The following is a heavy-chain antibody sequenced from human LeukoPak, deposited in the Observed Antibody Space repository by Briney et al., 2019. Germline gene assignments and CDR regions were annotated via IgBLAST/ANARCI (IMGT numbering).Heavy chain of an antibody. Sequence: SETLSLTCTVSGGSISSYYWSWIRQPPGKGLEWIGYIYYSGSTNYNPSLKSRVTISADTSKNQFSLKLSSVTAADTAVYYCARHNWNYIAFDIWGQGTMVTVSS. CDR2: IYYSGST. V-gene: IGHV4-59*01. CDR3: ARHNWNYIAFDI. J-gene: IGHJ3*02. CDR1: GGSISSYY. D-gene: IGHD1-7*01.